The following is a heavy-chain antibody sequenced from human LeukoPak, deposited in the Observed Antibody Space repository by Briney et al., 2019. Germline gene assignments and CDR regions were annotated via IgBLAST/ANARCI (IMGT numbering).Heavy chain of an antibody. V-gene: IGHV3-30*18. Sequence: GGSLRLSCAASGFTFSSYGMHWVRQAPGKGLEWVAVISYDGSNKYYADSVKSRFTISRDNSKNTLYLQMNSLRAEDTAVYYCAKDRLRSGYSLYYFDYWGQGTLVTVSS. CDR2: ISYDGSNK. J-gene: IGHJ4*02. CDR1: GFTFSSYG. CDR3: AKDRLRSGYSLYYFDY. D-gene: IGHD3-3*01.